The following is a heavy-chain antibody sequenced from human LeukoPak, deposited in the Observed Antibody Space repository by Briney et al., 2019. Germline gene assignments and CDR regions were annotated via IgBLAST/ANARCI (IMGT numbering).Heavy chain of an antibody. V-gene: IGHV3-30-3*01. CDR2: ISFDGSSL. D-gene: IGHD1-26*01. CDR3: ARDQSGAYCIDY. Sequence: PGGSLRLSCAASGFTFSSHNMHWVRQAPGKGLEWVALISFDGSSLYYADSVKGRCTISRDQSKNTLYLQMDSLRADDAALYYCARDQSGAYCIDYWGRGTLVTVSS. CDR1: GFTFSSHN. J-gene: IGHJ4*02.